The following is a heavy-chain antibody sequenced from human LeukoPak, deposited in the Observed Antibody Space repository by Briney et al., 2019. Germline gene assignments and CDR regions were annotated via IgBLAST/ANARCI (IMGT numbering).Heavy chain of an antibody. D-gene: IGHD6-13*01. Sequence: GGSLRLSCAASGFTLSSYEMNWVRQTPGKGLEWVSYINPGDSTTYSADSVKGRFIISRDNAKNSLYLEMNRLRDEDTSVYYCAALASFDYWGQGTLVTVSS. V-gene: IGHV3-48*03. CDR2: INPGDSTT. CDR1: GFTLSSYE. J-gene: IGHJ4*02. CDR3: AALASFDY.